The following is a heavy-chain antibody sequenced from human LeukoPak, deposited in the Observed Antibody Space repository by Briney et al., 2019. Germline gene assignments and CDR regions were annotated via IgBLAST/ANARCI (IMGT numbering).Heavy chain of an antibody. CDR1: GYTFTGYY. V-gene: IGHV1-2*06. CDR3: ARGGGRGYYDSSGYYHVR. D-gene: IGHD3-22*01. Sequence: GASVKVSCKASGYTFTGYYMRWVRQAPGQGLEWMGRINPNSGGTNYAQKFQGRVTMTRDTSISTAYMELSRLRSDDTAVYYCARGGGRGYYDSSGYYHVRWGQGTLVTVSS. CDR2: INPNSGGT. J-gene: IGHJ4*02.